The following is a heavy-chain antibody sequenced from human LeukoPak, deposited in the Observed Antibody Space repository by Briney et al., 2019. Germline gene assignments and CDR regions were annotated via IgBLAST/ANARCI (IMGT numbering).Heavy chain of an antibody. D-gene: IGHD2-15*01. V-gene: IGHV5-51*01. Sequence: GESLKISCKGSGYSFTSYWIGWVRQMPGEGLEWMGIIYPGDSDTRYSPSFQGQVTISADKSISTAYLQWSSLKASDTAMYYCARTPPLYCSGGSCYFDYWGQGTLVTVSS. J-gene: IGHJ4*02. CDR1: GYSFTSYW. CDR2: IYPGDSDT. CDR3: ARTPPLYCSGGSCYFDY.